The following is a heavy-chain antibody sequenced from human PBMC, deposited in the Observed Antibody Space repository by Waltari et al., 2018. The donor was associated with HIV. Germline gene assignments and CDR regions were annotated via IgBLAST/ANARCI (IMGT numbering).Heavy chain of an antibody. D-gene: IGHD3-16*01. CDR2: ISSYNYNT. CDR1: GYSFRSYR. Sequence: QIQLVESGGEMKKTGASVKVSCQASGYSFRSYRISWVRPDPGQGLEWVGWISSYNYNTKYAEKFQGRVTMTTDKSTSTAYMELRNLRSDDTAMYYCARVESMLRVVHFDYWGQGTLVTVSS. J-gene: IGHJ4*02. V-gene: IGHV1-18*04. CDR3: ARVESMLRVVHFDY.